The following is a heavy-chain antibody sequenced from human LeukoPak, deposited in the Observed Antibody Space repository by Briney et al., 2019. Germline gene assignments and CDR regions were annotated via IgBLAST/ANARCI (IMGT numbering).Heavy chain of an antibody. CDR1: GGSFSYYY. CDR2: INQSGST. CDR3: ARDANGSDLHYYHMDV. D-gene: IGHD6-25*01. Sequence: SETLSLTCAVYGGSFSYYYWSWIRQPPGKGLEWIGEINQSGSTNYNPSLKSRVSISLDTSKNQFSLRLTSVTAADTAVYFCARDANGSDLHYYHMDVWGKGTTVTVSS. J-gene: IGHJ6*03. V-gene: IGHV4-34*01.